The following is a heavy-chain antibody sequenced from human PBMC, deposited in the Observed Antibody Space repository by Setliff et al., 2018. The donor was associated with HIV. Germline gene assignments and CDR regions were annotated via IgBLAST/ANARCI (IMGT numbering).Heavy chain of an antibody. J-gene: IGHJ4*02. CDR2: IYSSGRT. CDR3: ARHFGWLPREIDY. CDR1: GGSISSYY. D-gene: IGHD5-12*01. V-gene: IGHV4-4*07. Sequence: PSETLSLTCTVSGGSISSYYWSWIRQPAEKGLEWIGRIYSSGRTNYNPSLKSRVTMSLDTSKNQFSLKLSSVTAADTAVYYCARHFGWLPREIDYWGQGTLVTVSS.